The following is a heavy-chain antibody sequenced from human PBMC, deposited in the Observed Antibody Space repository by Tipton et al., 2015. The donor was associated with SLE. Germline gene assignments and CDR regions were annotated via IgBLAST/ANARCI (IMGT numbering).Heavy chain of an antibody. J-gene: IGHJ4*02. CDR1: GFTFGDYA. Sequence: SLRLSCTASGFTFGDYAMSWVRQAPGKGLEWVGFIRSKAYGGTTEYAASVKGRFTISRDDSKSIAYLQMNSLKTKDTAVYYCTRDLRYYGSGSLGYYFDYWGQGTLVTVSS. D-gene: IGHD3-10*01. CDR3: TRDLRYYGSGSLGYYFDY. V-gene: IGHV3-49*04. CDR2: IRSKAYGGTT.